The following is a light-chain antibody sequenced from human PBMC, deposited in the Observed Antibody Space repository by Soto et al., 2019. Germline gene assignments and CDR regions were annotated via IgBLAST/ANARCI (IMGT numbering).Light chain of an antibody. CDR2: RAS. CDR3: QQYGSSPLT. CDR1: QSVSSNY. J-gene: IGKJ4*01. Sequence: EIVLTQSPGTLSLSPGERATLSCRASQSVSSNYLAWYQQKPGQAPKVLIYRASSRATGIPDRFSGSGSGTDFTLTISRLEPEDFAVYYCQQYGSSPLTFGGGTQGGYQ. V-gene: IGKV3-20*01.